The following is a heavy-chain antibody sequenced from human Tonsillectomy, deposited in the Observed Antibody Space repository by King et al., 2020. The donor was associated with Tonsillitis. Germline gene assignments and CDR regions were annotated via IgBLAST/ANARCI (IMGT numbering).Heavy chain of an antibody. CDR1: GFRFSDYW. D-gene: IGHD2-15*01. V-gene: IGHV3-7*03. J-gene: IGHJ4*02. CDR2: IKPDGKKK. CDR3: TRDGGSGGNLDY. Sequence: QLVQSGGGLVQPGGSLRLSCAASGFRFSDYWMTWVRQAPGKGLEWVANIKPDGKKKYYVDSVKGRFTISRDNAENSLYLQMNSLRVEDTALYYCTRDGGSGGNLDYWGQGALVTVSS.